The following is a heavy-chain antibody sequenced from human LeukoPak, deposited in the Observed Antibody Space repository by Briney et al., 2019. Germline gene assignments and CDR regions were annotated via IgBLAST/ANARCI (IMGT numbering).Heavy chain of an antibody. J-gene: IGHJ3*02. CDR3: ARDVEGTDAFDI. CDR2: IYYSGGT. D-gene: IGHD1-14*01. Sequence: KASETLSLTCTVSGGSISSHYWSWIRQPPGKGLEWIGYIYYSGGTNYNPSLKSRVTISVDTSKNQFSLKLSSVTAADTAVYYCARDVEGTDAFDIWGQGTMVTVSS. V-gene: IGHV4-59*11. CDR1: GGSISSHY.